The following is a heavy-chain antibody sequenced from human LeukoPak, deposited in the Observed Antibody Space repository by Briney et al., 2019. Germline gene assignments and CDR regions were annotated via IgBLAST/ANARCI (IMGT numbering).Heavy chain of an antibody. D-gene: IGHD3-9*01. CDR2: IYYSGST. Sequence: PSETLSLTCTVVSGGSISSSSYYWGWIRQPPGKGLEWIGSIYYSGSTYYNPSLKSRVTISVDTSKNQFSLKLNSVTAADTAVYYCARQHHPYDILTDYYSHYYGMDVWGQGTTVTVSS. CDR3: ARQHHPYDILTDYYSHYYGMDV. V-gene: IGHV4-39*01. CDR1: GGSISSSSYY. J-gene: IGHJ6*02.